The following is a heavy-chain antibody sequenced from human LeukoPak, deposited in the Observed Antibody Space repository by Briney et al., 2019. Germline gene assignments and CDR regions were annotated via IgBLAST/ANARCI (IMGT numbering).Heavy chain of an antibody. V-gene: IGHV3-21*01. CDR1: GSTFSSYS. D-gene: IGHD3-22*01. Sequence: GGSLRLSCAASGSTFSSYSMNWVRQAPGKGLEWVSSISSSSSYIYYADSVKGRFTISRDNAKNSLYLQMNSLRAEDTAVYYCARGKYDSSGYSYYYMDVWGKGTTVTVSS. CDR3: ARGKYDSSGYSYYYMDV. J-gene: IGHJ6*03. CDR2: ISSSSSYI.